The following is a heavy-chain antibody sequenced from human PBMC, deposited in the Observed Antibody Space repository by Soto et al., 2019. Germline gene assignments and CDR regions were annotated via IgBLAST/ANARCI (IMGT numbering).Heavy chain of an antibody. CDR1: GGSIGSYY. J-gene: IGHJ6*03. V-gene: IGHV4-59*08. Sequence: SETLSLTCTVSGGSIGSYYWSWIRQPPGKGLEWIGYIYYSGSTNYNPSLKSRVTISVDTSKNQFSLKLSSVTAADTAVYYCARHQHQLLFIGYYYYYMDVWGKGTTVTVSS. CDR2: IYYSGST. CDR3: ARHQHQLLFIGYYYYYMDV. D-gene: IGHD2-2*01.